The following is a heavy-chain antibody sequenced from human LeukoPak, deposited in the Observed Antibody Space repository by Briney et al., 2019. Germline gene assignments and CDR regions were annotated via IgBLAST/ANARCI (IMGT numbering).Heavy chain of an antibody. D-gene: IGHD2-8*01. CDR2: IYFSGST. CDR3: ARNSSRTCTNTDCYPGGWLDT. V-gene: IGHV4-39*01. CDR1: GGSMSGRSDY. J-gene: IGHJ5*02. Sequence: SETLSLTCTVSGGSMSGRSDYWVWIRQPPGKPLEWIASIYFSGSTHYSPSLKSRLTISVDTPKKQFSLRLTSVTAEDTAVYYCARNSSRTCTNTDCYPGGWLDTCGQGMEVTVSS.